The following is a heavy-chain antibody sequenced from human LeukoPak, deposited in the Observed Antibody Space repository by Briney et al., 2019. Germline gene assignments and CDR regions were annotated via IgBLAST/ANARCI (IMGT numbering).Heavy chain of an antibody. V-gene: IGHV1-3*01. D-gene: IGHD2-2*01. CDR1: GYTFTSYA. CDR2: INAGNGNT. Sequence: GASVKVSCKASGYTFTSYAMHWERQAPGQRLEWMGWINAGNGNTKYSQKFQGRVTITRDTSASTAYMELSSLRSEDTAVYYCARGRCSSTSCAPWWFDPWGQGTLVTVSS. J-gene: IGHJ5*02. CDR3: ARGRCSSTSCAPWWFDP.